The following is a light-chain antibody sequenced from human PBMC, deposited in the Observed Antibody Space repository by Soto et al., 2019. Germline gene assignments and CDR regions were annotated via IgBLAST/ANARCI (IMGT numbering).Light chain of an antibody. Sequence: QSALTQPPSASGSPGQSVTISCAGTSSDVGGYNYVSWYQQHPGKAPQLMIYEVTKRPSGVLARFSGSKSGNTASLTVSGLQADDEADYYCSSYAGNNNLVFGGGTKLTVL. V-gene: IGLV2-8*01. CDR1: SSDVGGYNY. CDR2: EVT. J-gene: IGLJ2*01. CDR3: SSYAGNNNLV.